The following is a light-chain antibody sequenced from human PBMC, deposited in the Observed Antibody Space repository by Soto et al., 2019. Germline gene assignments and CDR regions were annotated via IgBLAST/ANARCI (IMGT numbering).Light chain of an antibody. V-gene: IGKV3-15*01. CDR2: GAS. J-gene: IGKJ1*01. CDR3: QQYNNGPPWT. Sequence: EIVMTQSPATLSVSPGERATLSCRASQSVSSNLAWYQQNPGQAPRLLIYGASTRAAGIPARFSGSGSGTEFTLTISSLQSEDCAVYYWQQYNNGPPWTFGQGTKVEIK. CDR1: QSVSSN.